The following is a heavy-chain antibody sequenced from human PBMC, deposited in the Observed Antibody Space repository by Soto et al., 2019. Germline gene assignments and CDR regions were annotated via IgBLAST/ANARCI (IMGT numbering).Heavy chain of an antibody. J-gene: IGHJ4*02. D-gene: IGHD6-6*01. CDR3: ARDSRRCSSSSGDY. CDR1: GGTFSSYA. Sequence: QVQLVQSGAEVKKPGYSVKVSCKASGGTFSSYAISWVRQAPGQGLEWMGGIIPIFGTANYEQKFQGRVTITADESTSTAYMELSSLRSEDTAVYYCARDSRRCSSSSGDYWGQGPLVTVSS. CDR2: IIPIFGTA. V-gene: IGHV1-69*12.